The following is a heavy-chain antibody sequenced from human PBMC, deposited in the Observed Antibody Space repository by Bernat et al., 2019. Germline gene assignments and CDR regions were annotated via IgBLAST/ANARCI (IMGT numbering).Heavy chain of an antibody. Sequence: QVQLVQSGAEVKKPGASVKVSCKVSGYTLTELSMHWVRQAPGKGLEWMGGFDPEDGETIYAQKFQGRVTMTEDTSTDTAYMELSSPRSEDTAVYYCETDKPRETGSYYRFDYWGQGTLVTVSS. CDR2: FDPEDGET. D-gene: IGHD1-26*01. CDR1: GYTLTELS. V-gene: IGHV1-24*01. CDR3: ETDKPRETGSYYRFDY. J-gene: IGHJ4*02.